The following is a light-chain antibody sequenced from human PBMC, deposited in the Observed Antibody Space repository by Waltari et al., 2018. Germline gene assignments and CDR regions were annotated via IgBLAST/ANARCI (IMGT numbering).Light chain of an antibody. CDR3: HSRDASGVGGS. J-gene: IGLJ2*01. V-gene: IGLV3-19*01. CDR2: GQD. CDR1: SLRRYY. Sequence: SSELTQDPAVSVALGQTVRITCQGDSLRRYYASWYQQRPGQAPRLVLYGQDNRPSGVPDRFSGSNSDNTASLTITGAQAEDEASYYCHSRDASGVGGSFGGGTKLTVL.